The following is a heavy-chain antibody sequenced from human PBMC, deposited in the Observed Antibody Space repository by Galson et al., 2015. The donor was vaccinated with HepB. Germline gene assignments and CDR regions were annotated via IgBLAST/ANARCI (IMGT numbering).Heavy chain of an antibody. Sequence: SLRLSCAGSGFTFGSSPMTWVRQAPGTGLDWVSAITPSADRTFYADSVRGRFTISRDNSRNTLYLQMNSLRAEDTAVYFCAKGDWMDVWGQGTTVTVSS. CDR2: ITPSADRT. D-gene: IGHD2-21*02. V-gene: IGHV3-23*01. CDR3: AKGDWMDV. J-gene: IGHJ6*02. CDR1: GFTFGSSP.